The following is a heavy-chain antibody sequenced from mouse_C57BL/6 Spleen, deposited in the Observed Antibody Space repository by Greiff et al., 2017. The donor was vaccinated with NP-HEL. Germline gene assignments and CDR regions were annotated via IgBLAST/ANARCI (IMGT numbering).Heavy chain of an antibody. D-gene: IGHD1-1*01. CDR1: GYAFTNYL. CDR3: AKGSSDWYFDV. CDR2: INPGSGGT. Sequence: VQGVESGAELVRPGTSVKVSCKASGYAFTNYLIEWVKQRPGQGLEWIGVINPGSGGTNYNEKFKGKATLTADKSSSTAYMQLSSLTSEDSAVYFCAKGSSDWYFDVWGTGTTVTVSS. V-gene: IGHV1-54*01. J-gene: IGHJ1*03.